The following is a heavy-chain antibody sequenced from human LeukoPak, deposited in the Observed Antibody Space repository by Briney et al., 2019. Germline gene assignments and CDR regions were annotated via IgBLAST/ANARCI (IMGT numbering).Heavy chain of an antibody. CDR2: INQNGSEI. J-gene: IGHJ1*01. Sequence: GGSLRLSCAASGFTLSGYWMRWVRQARGKGVEWVANINQNGSEIYYVDSVKARFTISRDNAKNSLLLQMGSLRVEDTAVYYCVRESTAGYNSSWYGFRNWGQGTLVSVSA. CDR3: VRESTAGYNSSWYGFRN. V-gene: IGHV3-7*01. D-gene: IGHD6-13*01. CDR1: GFTLSGYW.